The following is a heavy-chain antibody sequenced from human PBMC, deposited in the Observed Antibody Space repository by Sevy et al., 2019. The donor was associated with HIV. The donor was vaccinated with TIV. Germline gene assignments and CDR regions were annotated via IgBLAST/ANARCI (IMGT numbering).Heavy chain of an antibody. J-gene: IGHJ3*02. CDR1: GFTFDDYA. CDR3: AKDTQLRSTSGWGAFDI. CDR2: ISWNSGSI. Sequence: GGSLRLSCAASGFTFDDYAMHWVRQAPGKGLEWVSGISWNSGSIGYADSVKGRFTISRDNAKNSLYLQMNSLRAEDTALYYCAKDTQLRSTSGWGAFDIWGQGTMVTVSS. V-gene: IGHV3-9*01. D-gene: IGHD6-19*01.